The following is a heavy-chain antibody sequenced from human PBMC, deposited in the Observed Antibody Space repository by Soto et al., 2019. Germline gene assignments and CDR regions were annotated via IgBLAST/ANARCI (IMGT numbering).Heavy chain of an antibody. J-gene: IGHJ4*02. D-gene: IGHD5-18*01. CDR1: GGSINNGVYF. Sequence: VHLQESGPGLVRPSQTLSLTCSVSGGSINNGVYFWSWIRQHPGKGLEWIGYVHASGSTYYNPSLKGRVDMSIDTSKNQFYLRLRSVTAADTGVFFCVRGFVEAAMAFDYWGPGTLITVSS. CDR3: VRGFVEAAMAFDY. CDR2: VHASGST. V-gene: IGHV4-31*03.